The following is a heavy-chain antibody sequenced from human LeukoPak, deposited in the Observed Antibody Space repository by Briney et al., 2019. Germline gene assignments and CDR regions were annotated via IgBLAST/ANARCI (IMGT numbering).Heavy chain of an antibody. J-gene: IGHJ4*02. CDR1: GFTFNNYA. CDR3: AKDHDYYDSSVDY. Sequence: GGSLRLSCAASGFTFNNYAMSWVRQAPGKGLEWVSAISGSGGSTYYADSVKGRFTISRDNSKNTLYLQMNSLRAEDTAVYYCAKDHDYYDSSVDYWGQGTLVTVSS. D-gene: IGHD3-22*01. V-gene: IGHV3-23*01. CDR2: ISGSGGST.